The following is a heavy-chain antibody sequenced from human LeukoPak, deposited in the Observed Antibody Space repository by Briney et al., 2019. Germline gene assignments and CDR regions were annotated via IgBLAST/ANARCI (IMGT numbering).Heavy chain of an antibody. CDR1: GGSVSSSNW. Sequence: SETLSLTCAVSGGSVSSSNWWSWVRQPPGKGLEWIGEISYSGSTNYNPSLKSRVTVSVDKSKNQLSLELSSVTAADTAVYYCARGGSWYLSFWGQGTLATVSS. CDR2: ISYSGST. V-gene: IGHV4-4*02. J-gene: IGHJ4*02. D-gene: IGHD6-13*01. CDR3: ARGGSWYLSF.